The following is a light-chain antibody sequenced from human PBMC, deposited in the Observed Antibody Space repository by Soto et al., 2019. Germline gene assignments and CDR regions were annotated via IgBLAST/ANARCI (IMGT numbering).Light chain of an antibody. J-gene: IGKJ1*01. CDR3: MQRLEFPGT. CDR1: QSLLNSDDGNTY. Sequence: EIVMTQTPLSLPVTPGEPASISCRSSQSLLNSDDGNTYLDWYLQKPGQSPQLLIKTLSYRASGVRDRVSGRGQGPDFTLKISRVAPADVGVYYCMQRLEFPGTFGQGTKVEIK. V-gene: IGKV2-40*01. CDR2: TLS.